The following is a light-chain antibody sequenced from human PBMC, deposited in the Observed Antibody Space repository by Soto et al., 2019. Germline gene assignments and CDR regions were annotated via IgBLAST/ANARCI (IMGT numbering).Light chain of an antibody. CDR2: DVT. J-gene: IGLJ1*01. CDR1: RSDVGGYNY. CDR3: SSYTSGSTYV. V-gene: IGLV2-14*01. Sequence: QSVLTQPASVSGSPGQSITISCTGTRSDVGGYNYVYWHQQHPGKAPKLMIYDVTNRPSGVSDRFSGSKSGNTASLTISGLQAEDEADYYCSSYTSGSTYVFGAGTKVTVL.